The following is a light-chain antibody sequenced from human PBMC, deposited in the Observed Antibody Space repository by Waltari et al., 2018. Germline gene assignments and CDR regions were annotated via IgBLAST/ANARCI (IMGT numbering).Light chain of an antibody. J-gene: IGKJ4*01. CDR2: GAS. V-gene: IGKV3-15*01. CDR1: QSVSSN. Sequence: ERVMTQSPATLSVSPRERATLSCRASQSVSSNLAWYQQKPGQAPRLLIYGASTRATGIPARFSGSGSGTEFTLTISSLQSEDFAVYYCQQYTNWPLTFGGGTKVEI. CDR3: QQYTNWPLT.